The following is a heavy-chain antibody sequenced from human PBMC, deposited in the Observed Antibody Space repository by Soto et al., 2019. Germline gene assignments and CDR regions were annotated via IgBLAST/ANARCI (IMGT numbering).Heavy chain of an antibody. D-gene: IGHD3-10*01. V-gene: IGHV1-69*13. CDR2: IIPIFGTA. CDR1: GGTFSSYA. Sequence: ASVKVSCKASGGTFSSYAISWVRQAPGQGLEWMGGIIPIFGTANYAQKFQGRVTITADESTSTAYMELSSLRSEDTAVYYCARVEVTMVRGVIRNYYYYGMDVWGQGTRVTFSS. CDR3: ARVEVTMVRGVIRNYYYYGMDV. J-gene: IGHJ6*02.